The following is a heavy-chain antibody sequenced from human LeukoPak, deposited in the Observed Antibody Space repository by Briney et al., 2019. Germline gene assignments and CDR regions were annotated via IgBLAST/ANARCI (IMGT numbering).Heavy chain of an antibody. D-gene: IGHD3-10*01. Sequence: GGSLRLSCAASGFTFSSYGMHWVRQAPGKGLEWVSVIYSGGSTYYADSVKGRFTISRDNSKNTLYLQMNSLRAEDTAVYYCAREGITMVRGVLYGMDVWGQGTTVTVSS. CDR1: GFTFSSYG. V-gene: IGHV3-66*01. J-gene: IGHJ6*02. CDR3: AREGITMVRGVLYGMDV. CDR2: IYSGGST.